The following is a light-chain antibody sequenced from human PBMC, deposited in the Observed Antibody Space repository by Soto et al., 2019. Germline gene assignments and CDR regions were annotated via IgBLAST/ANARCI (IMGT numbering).Light chain of an antibody. CDR2: GAS. Sequence: EIVLPQSLGTVSLSPGESCTLSGRASQSVSSSYLAWYQQKPGQANRLLIYGASSRATGIPSRFSGSGFETDFTLTISGLQSEDSAVYFCKKYKSWPITVGQGTRLAIK. CDR3: KKYKSWPIT. V-gene: IGKV3-20*01. J-gene: IGKJ5*01. CDR1: QSVSSSY.